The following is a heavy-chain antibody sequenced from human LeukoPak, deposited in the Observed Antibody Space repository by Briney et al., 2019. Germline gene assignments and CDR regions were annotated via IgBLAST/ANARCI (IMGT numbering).Heavy chain of an antibody. CDR1: GFTFRFST. V-gene: IGHV3-30*04. CDR2: VLDDGNNK. CDR3: ARGPGPAGGSSGWYYFDY. D-gene: IGHD6-19*01. J-gene: IGHJ4*02. Sequence: GKSLRLSCVGSGFTFRFSTLHWVRQPPGKGLEWVASVLDDGNNKYYADSVKGRFTISRDNSNNTLYLQLDSLRVEDTAVYYCARGPGPAGGSSGWYYFDYWGQGTLVTVSS.